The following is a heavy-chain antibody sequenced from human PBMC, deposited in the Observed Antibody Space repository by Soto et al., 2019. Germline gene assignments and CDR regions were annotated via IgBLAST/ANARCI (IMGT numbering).Heavy chain of an antibody. J-gene: IGHJ6*02. V-gene: IGHV4-4*02. Sequence: PSETLSLTCAVSGGSISSSNWWRWVRQPPGKGLEWIGEIYHSGSTNYNPSLKSRVTISVDKSKNQFSLKLSSVTAADTAVYYCARILPRATPYYYYYGMDVWGQGTTVTVSS. CDR3: ARILPRATPYYYYYGMDV. CDR2: IYHSGST. CDR1: GGSISSSNW.